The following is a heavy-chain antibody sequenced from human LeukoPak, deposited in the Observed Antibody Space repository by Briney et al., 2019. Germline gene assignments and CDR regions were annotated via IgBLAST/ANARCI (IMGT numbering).Heavy chain of an antibody. V-gene: IGHV1-2*06. CDR3: ARQYDILTGYYDY. D-gene: IGHD3-9*01. Sequence: ASVKVSCKASGYTFTGYYMHWVRQAPGQGLEWMGRINPNSGGTNYAQKFRGRVTMTRDTSISTAYMELSRLRSDDTAVYYCARQYDILTGYYDYWGQGTLVTVSS. J-gene: IGHJ4*02. CDR1: GYTFTGYY. CDR2: INPNSGGT.